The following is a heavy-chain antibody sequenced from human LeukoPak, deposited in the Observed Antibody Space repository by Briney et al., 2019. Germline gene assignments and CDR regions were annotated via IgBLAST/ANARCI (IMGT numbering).Heavy chain of an antibody. CDR1: GYTFTSYA. J-gene: IGHJ4*02. CDR2: INAGNGNT. V-gene: IGHV1-3*01. CDR3: ASLTTPYCSGGSCYPGY. Sequence: ASVKVSCKASGYTFTSYAMHWVRQAPGQRLEWMGWINAGNGNTKYSQKFQGRVTITRDTSASTAYMELSSLRSEDTAVYYCASLTTPYCSGGSCYPGYWGQGTLVIVSS. D-gene: IGHD2-15*01.